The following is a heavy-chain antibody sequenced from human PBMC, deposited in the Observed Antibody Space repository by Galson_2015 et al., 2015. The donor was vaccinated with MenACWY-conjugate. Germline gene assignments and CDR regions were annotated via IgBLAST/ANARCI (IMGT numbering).Heavy chain of an antibody. D-gene: IGHD2-15*01. CDR2: ISPDGGVT. Sequence: SLRLSCAASGFTFNNYWMHWVRQAPGKGLEWVSRISPDGGVTNYADSVKGRFTLSKDSTKNTLYLQMNSLRGDDTAGYYCSRGSCCYGRFDPWGQGTLVTASS. CDR3: SRGSCCYGRFDP. CDR1: GFTFNNYW. V-gene: IGHV3-74*01. J-gene: IGHJ5*02.